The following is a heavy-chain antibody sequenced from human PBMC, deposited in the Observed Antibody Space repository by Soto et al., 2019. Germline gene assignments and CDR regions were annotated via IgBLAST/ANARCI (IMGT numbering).Heavy chain of an antibody. D-gene: IGHD3-10*01. CDR2: IIPVVNIA. CDR3: ASPFFGASAFDM. V-gene: IGHV1-69*02. Sequence: VKVSCKASGGTFTTYTINWVRQAPGQGLEWMGRIIPVVNIANYAQKFQGRVSITADTSTGTAYMELSSLRSEDTAVYYCASPFFGASAFDMWGHGTMVTVSS. J-gene: IGHJ3*02. CDR1: GGTFTTYT.